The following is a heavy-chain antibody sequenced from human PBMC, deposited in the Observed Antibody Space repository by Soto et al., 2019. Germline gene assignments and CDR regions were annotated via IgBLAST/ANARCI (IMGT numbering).Heavy chain of an antibody. J-gene: IGHJ6*03. Sequence: PGGSQRLSYTASGFTFGDYAMSWFRQAPGKGLEWVGFIRSKAYGGTTEYAASVKGRFTISRDDSKSIAYLQMNSLKTEDTAVYYCTRDRVVPAKLYYYYYYYMDVWGKGTTVTVSS. V-gene: IGHV3-49*03. CDR2: IRSKAYGGTT. CDR1: GFTFGDYA. CDR3: TRDRVVPAKLYYYYYYYMDV. D-gene: IGHD2-2*01.